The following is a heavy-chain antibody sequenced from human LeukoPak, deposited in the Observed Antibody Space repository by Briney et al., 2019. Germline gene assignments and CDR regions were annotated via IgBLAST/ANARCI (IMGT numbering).Heavy chain of an antibody. V-gene: IGHV4-59*01. Sequence: PSETLSLTCTVSGGSISPYYWSWIRQPPGKGLEWIGYIYYSGSTNYNPSLKSRVTMSVDTSKNQFSLKVRSVTAADTAFYYCARGRRRLDYWGQGILVTVSS. CDR3: ARGRRRLDY. CDR2: IYYSGST. D-gene: IGHD1-1*01. CDR1: GGSISPYY. J-gene: IGHJ4*02.